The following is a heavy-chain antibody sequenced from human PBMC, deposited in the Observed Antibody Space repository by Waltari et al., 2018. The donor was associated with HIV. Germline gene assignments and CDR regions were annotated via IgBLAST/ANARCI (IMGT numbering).Heavy chain of an antibody. J-gene: IGHJ2*01. Sequence: QLQLQESGPGLVKPSETLSLTCPVSGGSVSSSSYFWGGIRQPPGKGREGIGRIYYTGRAYYNPSRKSRVTISVDTSKNQFSLKVTSVTAADTAVYHCARHALRVGAAYWNFDLWGRGTLVTVSS. D-gene: IGHD1-26*01. CDR1: GGSVSSSSYF. V-gene: IGHV4-39*01. CDR3: ARHALRVGAAYWNFDL. CDR2: IYYTGRA.